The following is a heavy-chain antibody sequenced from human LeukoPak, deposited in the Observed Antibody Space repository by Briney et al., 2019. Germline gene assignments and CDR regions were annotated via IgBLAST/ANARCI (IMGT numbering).Heavy chain of an antibody. CDR1: GGSIISYY. CDR3: AAESERWLVRS. Sequence: SETLSLTCTVSGGSIISYYWSWIRQPAGKGLEWIGRIYTSGSTNYNPSLKSRVTISIDTSKNQFSLKLSSVTAADTAVYYCAAESERWLVRSWGQGTQVTVSS. V-gene: IGHV4-4*07. CDR2: IYTSGST. J-gene: IGHJ4*02. D-gene: IGHD6-19*01.